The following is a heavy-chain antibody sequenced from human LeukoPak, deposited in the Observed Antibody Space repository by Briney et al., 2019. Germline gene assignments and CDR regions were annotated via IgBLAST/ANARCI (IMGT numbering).Heavy chain of an antibody. CDR2: IIPIFGTA. CDR3: ARDSDSSGWPLGTDHDAFDI. J-gene: IGHJ3*02. Sequence: GASVKVSCKASGGTFSSYAISWVRQAPGQGLEWMGGIIPIFGTANYAQKLQGRVTMTTDTSTSTAYMELRSLRSDDTAVYYCARDSDSSGWPLGTDHDAFDIWGQGTMVTVSS. CDR1: GGTFSSYA. D-gene: IGHD6-19*01. V-gene: IGHV1-69*05.